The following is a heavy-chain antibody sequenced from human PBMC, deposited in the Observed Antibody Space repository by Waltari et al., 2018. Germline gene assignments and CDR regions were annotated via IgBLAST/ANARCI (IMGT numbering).Heavy chain of an antibody. CDR2: IHHSGNT. CDR3: ARWDAPGRYFGD. V-gene: IGHV4-59*08. Sequence: QVQLQESGPGLVKPSETLSLTCSVSGGSIRSYFWNWFRQAPGKGLQWIGYIHHSGNTKCNPSLKSGLTMAVDTSKSQFSLRLTSVSATDTAVYYGARWDAPGRYFGDWGQGTPVTVSS. CDR1: GGSIRSYF. D-gene: IGHD1-20*01. J-gene: IGHJ4*02.